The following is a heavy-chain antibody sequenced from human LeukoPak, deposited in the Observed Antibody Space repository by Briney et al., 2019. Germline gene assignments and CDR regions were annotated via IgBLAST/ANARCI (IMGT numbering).Heavy chain of an antibody. CDR1: GDSISSYY. CDR3: ARDSGYDLT. J-gene: IGHJ5*02. CDR2: MYTSGST. V-gene: IGHV4-4*07. Sequence: SETLSLACTVSGDSISSYYWSWIRQPAGKRLEWIGRMYTSGSTNYNPSLKSRVTMSVDTSKNQFSLQVSSVTAADTAMYYCARDSGYDLTWGQGTLVTVSS. D-gene: IGHD5-12*01.